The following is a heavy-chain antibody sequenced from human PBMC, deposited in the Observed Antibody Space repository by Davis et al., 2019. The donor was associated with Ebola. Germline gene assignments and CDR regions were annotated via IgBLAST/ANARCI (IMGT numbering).Heavy chain of an antibody. CDR2: ISDGSRNT. V-gene: IGHV3-23*01. J-gene: IGHJ4*02. Sequence: GSLRLSCAASGFTFSSFTMNWVRQAPGKGLEWVSTISDGSRNTHYADSVKGRFTISRDDSKSTLFLQMYALRAEDTALYYCTTRLVNHFDYWGQGALVTVSS. CDR1: GFTFSSFT. CDR3: TTRLVNHFDY. D-gene: IGHD6-19*01.